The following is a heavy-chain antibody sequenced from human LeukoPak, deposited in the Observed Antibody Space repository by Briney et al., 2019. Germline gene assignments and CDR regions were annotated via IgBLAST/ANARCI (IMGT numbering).Heavy chain of an antibody. Sequence: GGSLRLSCAASGFICSNYYMTWVRQSPGKGLEWVSSIDSRSRYIHYTDSVKGRFTISRDNAKNSLYLQMNSLRVEDTAVYYCATFDGLTAISYWGQGSLVTVSS. D-gene: IGHD2-21*02. CDR1: GFICSNYY. CDR3: ATFDGLTAISY. CDR2: IDSRSRYI. J-gene: IGHJ4*02. V-gene: IGHV3-21*01.